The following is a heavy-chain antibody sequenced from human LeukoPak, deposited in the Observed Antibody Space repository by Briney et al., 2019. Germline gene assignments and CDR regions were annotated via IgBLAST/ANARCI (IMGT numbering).Heavy chain of an antibody. D-gene: IGHD2-15*01. Sequence: ASVKVSCKASGYTFTGYYMHWVRQAPGQGLEWMGRINPNSGGTNYAQKFQGRVTMTRDTSISTAYMELSRLRSDDTAVCYCARLPYCSGGSCYTDYWGQGTLVTVSS. CDR1: GYTFTGYY. V-gene: IGHV1-2*06. J-gene: IGHJ4*02. CDR2: INPNSGGT. CDR3: ARLPYCSGGSCYTDY.